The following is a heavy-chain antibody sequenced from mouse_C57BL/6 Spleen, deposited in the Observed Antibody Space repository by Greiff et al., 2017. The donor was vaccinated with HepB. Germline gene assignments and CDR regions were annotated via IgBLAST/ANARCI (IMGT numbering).Heavy chain of an antibody. D-gene: IGHD2-12*01. J-gene: IGHJ2*01. CDR1: GYTFTSYW. Sequence: VQLQQPGAELVKPGASVKLSCKASGYTFTSYWMHWVKQRPGQGLEWIGMIHPNSGSTNYNEKFKSKATLTVDKSSSTAYMQLSSLTSEDSAVYYCASTGYYINSFDYWGQGTTLTVSS. CDR3: ASTGYYINSFDY. CDR2: IHPNSGST. V-gene: IGHV1-64*01.